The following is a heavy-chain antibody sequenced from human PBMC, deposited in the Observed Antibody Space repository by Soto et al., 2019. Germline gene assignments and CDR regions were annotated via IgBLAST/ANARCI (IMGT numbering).Heavy chain of an antibody. J-gene: IGHJ6*02. V-gene: IGHV5-10-1*01. CDR2: IDPSDSYT. D-gene: IGHD6-13*01. CDR1: GYSFTSYW. CDR3: ARLISSSVYYYYYGMDV. Sequence: PGESLKISCKGSGYSFTSYWISWVCQMPGKGLEWMGRIDPSDSYTNYSPSFQGHVTISADKSVSTAYLQWSSLKASDTAMYYCARLISSSVYYYYYGMDVWGQGTTVTVS.